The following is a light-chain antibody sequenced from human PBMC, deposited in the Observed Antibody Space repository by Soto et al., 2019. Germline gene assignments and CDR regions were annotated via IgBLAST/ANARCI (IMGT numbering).Light chain of an antibody. V-gene: IGKV3-15*01. CDR1: QSVSSN. CDR2: GAS. J-gene: IGKJ1*01. CDR3: QQYNNWPQT. Sequence: VVMTQSPATLAVSPGERATLSCRASQSVSSNLAWYQQKPGQAPSLLIYGASTRATGIPARFSGSGSGTEFTLTISSLQSEDFEVYYCQQYNNWPQTFGQGTKLDSK.